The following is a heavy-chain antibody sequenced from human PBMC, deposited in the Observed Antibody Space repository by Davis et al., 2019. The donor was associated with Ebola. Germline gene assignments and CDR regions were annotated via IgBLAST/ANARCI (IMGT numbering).Heavy chain of an antibody. J-gene: IGHJ3*02. CDR1: GYSFTKYW. CDR2: IYPGDSDT. D-gene: IGHD2-8*02. Sequence: GESLKISCTGSGYSFTKYWIGWVRQMPGKGLEWLGIIYPGDSDTRYSPSFRGQVTISADKSISTAYLQWSSLKASDTAMYYCASLRRTITGMDDAFDIWGQGTMVTVSS. V-gene: IGHV5-51*01. CDR3: ASLRRTITGMDDAFDI.